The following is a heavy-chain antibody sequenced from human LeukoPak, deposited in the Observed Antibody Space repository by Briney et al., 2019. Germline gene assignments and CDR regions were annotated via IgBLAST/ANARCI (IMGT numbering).Heavy chain of an antibody. CDR3: ARDGDSGYEGDFDY. CDR2: IYYSGNT. D-gene: IGHD5-12*01. V-gene: IGHV4-59*01. J-gene: IGHJ4*02. CDR1: GGSISSYY. Sequence: SETLSLTCTVSGGSISSYYWSWIRQPPGKGLEWIGYIYYSGNTNYNPSLKSRVSISVDTSKNQFSLRLTSVTAADTAVYYCARDGDSGYEGDFDYWGQGTLVTVSS.